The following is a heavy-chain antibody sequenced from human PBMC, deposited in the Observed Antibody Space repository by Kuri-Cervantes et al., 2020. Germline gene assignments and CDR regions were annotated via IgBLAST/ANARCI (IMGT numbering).Heavy chain of an antibody. CDR3: ARDPYGMDV. J-gene: IGHJ6*02. CDR1: GFTFDDYA. CDR2: IKQDGSEK. Sequence: GESLKISCAASGFTFDDYAMHWVRQAPGKGLEWVANIKQDGSEKYYVDSVKGRFTISRDNAKNSLYLQMNSLRDEDTAVYYCARDPYGMDVWGQGTTVTVSS. V-gene: IGHV3-7*01.